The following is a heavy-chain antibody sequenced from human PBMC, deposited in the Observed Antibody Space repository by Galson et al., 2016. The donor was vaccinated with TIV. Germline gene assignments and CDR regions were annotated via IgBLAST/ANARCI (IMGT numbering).Heavy chain of an antibody. CDR1: GYTFRNYD. Sequence: SVKVSCKASGYTFRNYDFSWVRQAPGQGLEWLGWISSYNGDTNYAHNLRGRLTMTTDSSTTTASMELRSLRSDDTAVYFCARDRGSMTMILVVDYHYGMDVWGQGTTVTVSS. CDR3: ARDRGSMTMILVVDYHYGMDV. J-gene: IGHJ6*02. D-gene: IGHD3-22*01. CDR2: ISSYNGDT. V-gene: IGHV1-18*04.